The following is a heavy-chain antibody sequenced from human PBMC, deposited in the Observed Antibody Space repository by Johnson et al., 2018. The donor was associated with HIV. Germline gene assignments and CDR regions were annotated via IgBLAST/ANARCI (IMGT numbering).Heavy chain of an antibody. D-gene: IGHD4-17*01. J-gene: IGHJ3*02. CDR3: ARDPPRGLGDAFDI. CDR2: ISSSGNTI. Sequence: QVQLVESGGGVVQPGGSLRLSCAASGFTFSDYYMNWIRQAPWKGLEWLSYISSSGNTIYYADSVKGRFTISRDNAKNSLYLQMNSLRAEDTAVYYCARDPPRGLGDAFDIWGQGTMVTVSS. V-gene: IGHV3-11*04. CDR1: GFTFSDYY.